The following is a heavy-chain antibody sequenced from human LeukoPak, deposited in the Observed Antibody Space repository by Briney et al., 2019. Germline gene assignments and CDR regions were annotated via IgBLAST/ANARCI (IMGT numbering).Heavy chain of an antibody. J-gene: IGHJ4*02. Sequence: PGGSLRLSCAASGFTFSSYAMHWVRQAPGKGLEWVAVIWYDGSNKYYADSVKGRFTISRDNSKNTLYLQMNSLRAEDTAVYYCAKGSWNYDIDYWGQGTLVTVSS. CDR3: AKGSWNYDIDY. D-gene: IGHD1-7*01. CDR2: IWYDGSNK. CDR1: GFTFSSYA. V-gene: IGHV3-33*06.